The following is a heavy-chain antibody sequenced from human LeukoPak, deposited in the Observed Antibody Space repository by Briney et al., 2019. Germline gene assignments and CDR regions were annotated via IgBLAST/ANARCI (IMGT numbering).Heavy chain of an antibody. Sequence: GGSLRLSCAASGFTFSSYAMSWVRQAPGKGLEWVSAISGSGGSTYYADSVKGRFTISRDNSKNTLYLQMNSRRAEDTAVYYCAKDYYDSSGYQLSGYFDYWGQGTLVTVSS. CDR1: GFTFSSYA. J-gene: IGHJ4*02. D-gene: IGHD3-22*01. CDR2: ISGSGGST. CDR3: AKDYYDSSGYQLSGYFDY. V-gene: IGHV3-23*01.